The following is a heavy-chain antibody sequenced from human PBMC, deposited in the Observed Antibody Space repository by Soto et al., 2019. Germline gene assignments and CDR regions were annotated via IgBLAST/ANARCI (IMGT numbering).Heavy chain of an antibody. CDR3: AMAGNYRYFDA. Sequence: SETLSLTCSVSGDSISNLDYFWAWIRQPPGQALEYIGYIYKSATTYYNPSFVSRLTISVDTSKNQFSLKLTSVTAADTAVYYCAMAGNYRYFDAWGQGTLVTVSS. CDR2: IYKSATT. CDR1: GDSISNLDYF. J-gene: IGHJ4*02. D-gene: IGHD1-7*01. V-gene: IGHV4-30-4*02.